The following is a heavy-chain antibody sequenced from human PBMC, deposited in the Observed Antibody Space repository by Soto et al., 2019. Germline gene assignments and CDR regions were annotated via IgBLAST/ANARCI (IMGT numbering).Heavy chain of an antibody. CDR3: ARNEHGFWSGYYPGHYYYYFGMDV. V-gene: IGHV4-34*01. CDR2: INHSGST. CDR1: GGSFSGYY. J-gene: IGHJ6*02. D-gene: IGHD3-3*01. Sequence: PSETLSLTCAVYGGSFSGYYWSWIRQPPGKGLEWIGEINHSGSTNYNPSLKSRVTISVDTSKNQFSLKLSSVTAADTAVYYCARNEHGFWSGYYPGHYYYYFGMDVWGHGTTVTVSS.